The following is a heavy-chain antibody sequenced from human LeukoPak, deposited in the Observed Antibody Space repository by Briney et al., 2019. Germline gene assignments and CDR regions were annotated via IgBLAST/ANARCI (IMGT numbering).Heavy chain of an antibody. D-gene: IGHD4-23*01. CDR1: GFTESSNY. CDR3: ASYYGGNSAHY. CDR2: IYSGGST. J-gene: IGHJ4*02. V-gene: IGHV3-53*04. Sequence: GGSLRLSCAASGFTESSNYMSWVRQAPGKGLEWVSVIYSGGSTYYADSVKGRFTISRHNSKNTLYLQMNSLRAEDTAVYYCASYYGGNSAHYWGQGTLVTVSS.